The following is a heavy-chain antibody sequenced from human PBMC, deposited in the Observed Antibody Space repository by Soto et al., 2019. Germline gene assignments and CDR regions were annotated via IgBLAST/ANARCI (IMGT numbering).Heavy chain of an antibody. CDR1: GFTFSSYA. CDR2: ISGSGGST. D-gene: IGHD5-12*01. J-gene: IGHJ4*02. Sequence: GGSLRLSCAASGFTFSSYAMSWVRQAPGKGLEWVSAISGSGGSTYYADSVKGRFTISRDNSKNTLYLQMNSLRAEDTAVYYCAKATGGGELLTLVAIDYWGPGTLVTVAS. V-gene: IGHV3-23*01. CDR3: AKATGGGELLTLVAIDY.